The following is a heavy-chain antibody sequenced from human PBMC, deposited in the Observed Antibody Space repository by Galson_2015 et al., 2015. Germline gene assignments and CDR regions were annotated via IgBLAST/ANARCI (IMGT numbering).Heavy chain of an antibody. CDR2: IYYRGRT. V-gene: IGHV4-59*01. CDR3: ARDRGFGGPRVSSSYFDY. D-gene: IGHD3-16*01. J-gene: IGHJ4*02. Sequence: KGLEWIGYIYYRGRTNYNPSLKSRVTISVDTSKNQFSLKLSSVTAADTAVYYCARDRGFGGPRVSSSYFDYWGQGTLVTVSS.